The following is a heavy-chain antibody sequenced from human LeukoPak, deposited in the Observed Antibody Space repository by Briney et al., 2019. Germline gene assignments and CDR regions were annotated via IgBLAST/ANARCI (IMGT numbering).Heavy chain of an antibody. Sequence: GGSLRLSCAASGFTFSSYGMHWVRQAPGKGLEWVAFIRYDGSNKYYADSVKGRFTISRDNSKNTLYLQMNSLRAEDTAVYYCASVGGGSGKFDYWGQGSLVTVSS. CDR1: GFTFSSYG. V-gene: IGHV3-30*02. CDR2: IRYDGSNK. CDR3: ASVGGGSGKFDY. J-gene: IGHJ4*02. D-gene: IGHD3-10*01.